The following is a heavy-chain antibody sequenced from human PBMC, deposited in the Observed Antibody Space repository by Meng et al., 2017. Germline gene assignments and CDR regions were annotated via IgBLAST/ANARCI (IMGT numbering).Heavy chain of an antibody. J-gene: IGHJ5*02. CDR3: ARDRVRGYSISWYLPYNWFDP. D-gene: IGHD6-13*01. CDR2: INSDGSST. CDR1: GFTFSSYW. V-gene: IGHV3-74*01. Sequence: GGSLRLSCAASGFTFSSYWMHWVRQAPGKGLVWVSRINSDGSSTSYADSVKGRFTISRDNAKNTLYLQMNSLRAEDTAVYYCARDRVRGYSISWYLPYNWFDPWGQGTLVTVSS.